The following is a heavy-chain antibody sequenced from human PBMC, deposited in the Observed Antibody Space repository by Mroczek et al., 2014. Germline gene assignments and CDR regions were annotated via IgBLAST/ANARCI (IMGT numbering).Heavy chain of an antibody. CDR2: INPNSGGT. CDR1: GYTFTGYY. D-gene: IGHD2-2*02. Sequence: SGAEVKKPGASVKVSCKASGYTFTGYYMHWVRQAPGQGLEWMGWINPNSGGTNYAQKFQGRVTMTRDTSISTAYMELSRLRSDDTAVYYCARWLGYCSSTSCYTSYGMDVWGQGTHGH. V-gene: IGHV1-2*02. CDR3: ARWLGYCSSTSCYTSYGMDV. J-gene: IGHJ6*02.